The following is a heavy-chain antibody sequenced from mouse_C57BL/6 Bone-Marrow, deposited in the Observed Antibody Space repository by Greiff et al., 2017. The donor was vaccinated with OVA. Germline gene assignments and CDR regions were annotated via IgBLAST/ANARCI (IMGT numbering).Heavy chain of an antibody. J-gene: IGHJ3*01. D-gene: IGHD1-1*01. Sequence: EVQRVESGEGLVKPGGSLKLSCAASGFTFSSYAMSWVRQTPEKRLEWVAYISSGGDYIYYADTVKGRFTISRDNARNTLYLQMSSLKSEDTAMYYCTRGDYYCSSYPGFAYWGQGTLVTVSA. CDR1: GFTFSSYA. CDR3: TRGDYYCSSYPGFAY. CDR2: ISSGGDYI. V-gene: IGHV5-9-1*02.